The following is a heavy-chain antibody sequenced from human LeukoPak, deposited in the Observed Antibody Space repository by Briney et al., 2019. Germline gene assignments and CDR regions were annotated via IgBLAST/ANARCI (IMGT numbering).Heavy chain of an antibody. CDR2: ISGSGGST. Sequence: GGSLGLSCAASGFTFSSYAMSWVRQAPGKGLEWVSAISGSGGSTYYADSVKGRFTISRDNSKNTLYLQMNSLRAEDTAVYYCAKVGYSSSWYGYWGQGTLVTVSS. J-gene: IGHJ4*02. CDR1: GFTFSSYA. D-gene: IGHD6-13*01. V-gene: IGHV3-23*01. CDR3: AKVGYSSSWYGY.